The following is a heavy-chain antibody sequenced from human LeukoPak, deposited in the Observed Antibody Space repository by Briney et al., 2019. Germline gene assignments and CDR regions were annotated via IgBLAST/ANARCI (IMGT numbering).Heavy chain of an antibody. V-gene: IGHV1-2*02. D-gene: IGHD2-2*01. J-gene: IGHJ4*02. Sequence: GPSVKVSCKASGYTFTAYYMHWVRQAPGQGLEWMGWTNPNSGGTNYAQKFQGRVIMTRDTSTNTAYMDLSSLTSDDTAVYFCARDRMGDCGTTSCYLAYWGQGAQVTVSS. CDR3: ARDRMGDCGTTSCYLAY. CDR2: TNPNSGGT. CDR1: GYTFTAYY.